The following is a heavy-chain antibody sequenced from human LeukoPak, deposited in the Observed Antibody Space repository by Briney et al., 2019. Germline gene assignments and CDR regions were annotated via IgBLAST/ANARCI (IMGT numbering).Heavy chain of an antibody. CDR1: GGSISSYY. Sequence: SETLSLTCTVSGGSISSYYWSWIRQPPGKGLEWIGYIYYSGSTNYNPSLKSRVTISVDTSKNQFSLKLSSVTAADTAVYYCARDSARNYVDYWGQGTLVTVSS. CDR2: IYYSGST. V-gene: IGHV4-59*01. CDR3: ARDSARNYVDY. J-gene: IGHJ4*02.